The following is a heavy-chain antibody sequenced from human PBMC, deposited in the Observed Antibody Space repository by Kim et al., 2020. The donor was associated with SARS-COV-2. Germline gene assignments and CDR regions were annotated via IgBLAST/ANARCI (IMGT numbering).Heavy chain of an antibody. D-gene: IGHD5-18*01. Sequence: SLKSRVTISVDTSKNQFSLKLSSVTAADTAVYYGARANLRYSYGTYYFDYWGQGTLVTVSS. CDR3: ARANLRYSYGTYYFDY. J-gene: IGHJ4*02. V-gene: IGHV4-31*02.